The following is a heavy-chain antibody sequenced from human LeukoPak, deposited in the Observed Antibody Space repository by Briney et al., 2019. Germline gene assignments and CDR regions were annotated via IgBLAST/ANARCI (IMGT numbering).Heavy chain of an antibody. CDR2: ISGSGGST. J-gene: IGHJ4*02. Sequence: GGSLRLSCAASGFTFSSYGMSWVRQAPGKGLEWVSAISGSGGSTYYADSVKGRFTISRDNSKNTLYLQMNSLRAEDTAVYYCAKALNYYDRNFDYWGQGTLVTVSS. D-gene: IGHD3-22*01. CDR1: GFTFSSYG. V-gene: IGHV3-23*01. CDR3: AKALNYYDRNFDY.